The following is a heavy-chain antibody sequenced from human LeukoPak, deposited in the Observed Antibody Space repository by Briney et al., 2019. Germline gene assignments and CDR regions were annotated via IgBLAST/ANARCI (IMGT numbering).Heavy chain of an antibody. Sequence: KASETLSLTCTVSGGSISTYYWSWIRQPPGKGLEWIGYIYYSGRTKYNPSLKSPVTISVDMSKNQFSLKLSSVTAADTAVYYCARGRKYSYGYTVTELGSGY. CDR2: IYYSGRT. J-gene: IGHJ2*01. CDR3: ARGRKYSYGYTVTELGSGY. CDR1: GGSISTYY. V-gene: IGHV4-59*01. D-gene: IGHD5-18*01.